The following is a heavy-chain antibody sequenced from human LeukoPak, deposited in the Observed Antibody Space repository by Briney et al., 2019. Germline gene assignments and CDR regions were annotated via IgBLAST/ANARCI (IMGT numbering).Heavy chain of an antibody. V-gene: IGHV4-30-2*01. D-gene: IGHD4-17*01. CDR3: ASLLNYGDHLDY. CDR2: IYHSGST. CDR1: GGSISSGGYS. J-gene: IGHJ4*02. Sequence: SETLSLTCAVSGGSISSGGYSWSWIRQPPGKGLEWIGYIYHSGSTYYNPSLKSRVTISVDRSKNQFSLRLTSVTAADTAVYYCASLLNYGDHLDYWGQGTLVTVSS.